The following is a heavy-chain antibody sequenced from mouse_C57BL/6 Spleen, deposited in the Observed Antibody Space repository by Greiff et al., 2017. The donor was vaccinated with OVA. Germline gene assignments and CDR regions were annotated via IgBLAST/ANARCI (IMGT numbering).Heavy chain of an antibody. V-gene: IGHV1-55*01. D-gene: IGHD2-4*01. CDR3: ARRGDYDDRGFDY. Sequence: VQLQQPGAELVKPGASVKMSCKASGYTFTSYWITWVKQRPGQGLEWIGDIYPGSGSTNYNEKFKSKATLTVDTSSSTAYMQLSSLTSEDSAVYYCARRGDYDDRGFDYWGQGTTLTVSS. CDR1: GYTFTSYW. J-gene: IGHJ2*01. CDR2: IYPGSGST.